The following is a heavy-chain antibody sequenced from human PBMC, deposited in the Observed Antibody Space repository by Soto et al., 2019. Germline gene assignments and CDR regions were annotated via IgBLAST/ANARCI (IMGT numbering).Heavy chain of an antibody. D-gene: IGHD3-22*01. CDR3: AKYSSYWDEDY. CDR1: GFTFSSYA. CDR2: ISGSGEST. Sequence: EVQLLESGGGLVQPGGSLRLSCAASGFTFSSYAMTWVRQAPGEGLQWVSSISGSGESTFHADSVKGRFTISRDNSKNTLTLQMNSLRVEDTAIYYCAKYSSYWDEDYWGQGTLVTVSS. V-gene: IGHV3-23*01. J-gene: IGHJ4*02.